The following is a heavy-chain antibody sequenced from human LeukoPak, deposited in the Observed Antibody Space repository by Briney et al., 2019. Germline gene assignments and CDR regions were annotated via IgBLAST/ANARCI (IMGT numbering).Heavy chain of an antibody. Sequence: GGSLRLSCAASGFTFSSYAMSWVRQAPGKGLEWVSAISGGGGSTYYGDSVKGRFTISRDNAKNSLYLQMNSLRAEDTAVYYCARDGVRGDGYNSYYFDYWGQGTLVAVSS. CDR1: GFTFSSYA. CDR3: ARDGVRGDGYNSYYFDY. V-gene: IGHV3-23*01. J-gene: IGHJ4*02. CDR2: ISGGGGST. D-gene: IGHD5-24*01.